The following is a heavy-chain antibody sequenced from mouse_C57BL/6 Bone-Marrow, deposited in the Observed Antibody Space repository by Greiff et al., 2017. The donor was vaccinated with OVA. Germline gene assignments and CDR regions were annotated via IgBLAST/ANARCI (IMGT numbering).Heavy chain of an antibody. V-gene: IGHV1-19*01. Sequence: VHVKQSGPVLVKPGASVKMSCKASGYTFTDYYMNWVKQSHGQSLEWIGVINPYNGGTSYNQKFKGKATLTVDKSSSTAYMELNSLTSEDSAVYYCARAPSYGSSPWFADWGQGTLVTVSA. J-gene: IGHJ3*01. CDR2: INPYNGGT. CDR3: ARAPSYGSSPWFAD. CDR1: GYTFTDYY. D-gene: IGHD1-1*01.